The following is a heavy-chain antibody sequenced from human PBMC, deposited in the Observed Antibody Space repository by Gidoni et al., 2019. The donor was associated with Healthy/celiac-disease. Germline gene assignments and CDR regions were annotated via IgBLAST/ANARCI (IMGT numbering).Heavy chain of an antibody. J-gene: IGHJ6*02. CDR3: ARIAAAGTRGGQGGMDV. CDR1: GYTFTGYY. V-gene: IGHV1-2*04. Sequence: QVQLVQSGAEVKKPGASVKVSCKASGYTFTGYYMHWVRQAPGQGLEWMGWINPNSGGTNYAQKFQGWVTMTRDTSISTAYMELSRLRSDDTAVYYCARIAAAGTRGGQGGMDVWGQGTTVTVSS. CDR2: INPNSGGT. D-gene: IGHD6-13*01.